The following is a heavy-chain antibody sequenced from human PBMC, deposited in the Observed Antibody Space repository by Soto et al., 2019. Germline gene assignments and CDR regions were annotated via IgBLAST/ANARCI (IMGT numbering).Heavy chain of an antibody. CDR3: ARDKDRLQLGGNYYYMLDV. J-gene: IGHJ6*02. V-gene: IGHV1-69*12. Sequence: QVQLEQSGAEVTKPGSSVKVSCKASGGTFSNSAIGWVRQAPGQGLEWLGGIMPIFRTPDYAQKFQGRVTITADESSSTAYMELSGLRYDDTAIYYCARDKDRLQLGGNYYYMLDVWGQGTTVTVSS. D-gene: IGHD1-26*01. CDR1: GGTFSNSA. CDR2: IMPIFRTP.